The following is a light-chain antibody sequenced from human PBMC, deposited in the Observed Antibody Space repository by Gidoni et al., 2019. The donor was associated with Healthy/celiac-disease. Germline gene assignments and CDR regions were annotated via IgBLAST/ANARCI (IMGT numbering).Light chain of an antibody. V-gene: IGKV4-1*01. J-gene: IGKJ1*01. CDR3: QQYYSTPWT. CDR2: WAS. Sequence: DIVMTQSPDSLAVSLGERATINCKSSQSVLYSSNNKNYLAWYQQKPGQPPKLLIYWASTRESGVPDRFRGSGSGTDFTLTISSLQAEDVAFYSCQQYYSTPWTFGQGTKVEIK. CDR1: QSVLYSSNNKNY.